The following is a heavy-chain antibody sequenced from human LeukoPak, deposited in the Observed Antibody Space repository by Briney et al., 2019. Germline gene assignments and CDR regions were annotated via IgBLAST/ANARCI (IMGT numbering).Heavy chain of an antibody. V-gene: IGHV4-38-2*02. Sequence: SETLSLTCSVSNYSISSGYYWGWLRQPPGKGLEWIGNIYHSGNTYYNPSLKSRVSMSVDTSDNQCSLKLSSVTAADTAVYYCARETSQKGAHYMDVWGKGTTVTISS. J-gene: IGHJ6*03. CDR1: NYSISSGYY. CDR3: ARETSQKGAHYMDV. D-gene: IGHD3-16*01. CDR2: IYHSGNT.